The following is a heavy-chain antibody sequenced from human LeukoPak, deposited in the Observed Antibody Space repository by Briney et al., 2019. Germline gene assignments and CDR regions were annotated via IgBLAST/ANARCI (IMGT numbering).Heavy chain of an antibody. J-gene: IGHJ4*02. D-gene: IGHD3-9*01. CDR1: GFSLSTSEVG. CDR3: AHTFDFDWLPSYFDY. CDR2: IYWNDDK. Sequence: SGPTLVNPTQTLTLTCTFSGFSLSTSEVGVGWIRQPPGKALEWLALIYWNDDKRYSPSLKSRLTITKDTSKNQVVLTMTNMDPVDTATYYCAHTFDFDWLPSYFDYWGQGTLVTVSS. V-gene: IGHV2-5*01.